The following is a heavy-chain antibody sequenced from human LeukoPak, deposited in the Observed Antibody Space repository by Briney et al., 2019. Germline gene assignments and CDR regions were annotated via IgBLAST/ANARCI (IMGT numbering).Heavy chain of an antibody. Sequence: SETLSLTCTVSGGSISSYYWSWIRQPPGKGLEWIGYIYYSGSTNYNPSLKSRVTISVDTSKNQFSLKLSSVTAADTAVYYCARGRQRGYSYGYLFDYWGQGTLVTVSS. J-gene: IGHJ4*02. CDR3: ARGRQRGYSYGYLFDY. V-gene: IGHV4-59*12. D-gene: IGHD5-18*01. CDR2: IYYSGST. CDR1: GGSISSYY.